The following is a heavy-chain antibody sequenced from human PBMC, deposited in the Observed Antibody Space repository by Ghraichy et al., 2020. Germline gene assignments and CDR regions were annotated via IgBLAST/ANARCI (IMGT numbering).Heavy chain of an antibody. D-gene: IGHD3-22*01. CDR1: RFIFSSYA. Sequence: GESLNISCAASRFIFSSYAMSWVRRAPGKGLDWVSSITGSGDRTSNADSVEGRFTISRDNSKSTLYLQMNSLSAEDTAVYYCAKVSGRYYDNPRHAFDMWGQGTMVTVSS. J-gene: IGHJ3*02. V-gene: IGHV3-23*01. CDR2: ITGSGDRT. CDR3: AKVSGRYYDNPRHAFDM.